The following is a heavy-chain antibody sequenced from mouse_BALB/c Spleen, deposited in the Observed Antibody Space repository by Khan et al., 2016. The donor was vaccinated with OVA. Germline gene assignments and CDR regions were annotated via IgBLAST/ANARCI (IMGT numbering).Heavy chain of an antibody. Sequence: EVELVESGGDLVKPGGSPKLSCAASGFTFSSYGMSWVRQTPDKRLEWVATISSAGTYTYYPDSVKGRFTISRNNAKNTLYLQMSSLKSEDTAMYYCASHLTGSFAYGGQGTLVTVSA. CDR1: GFTFSSYG. CDR2: ISSAGTYT. CDR3: ASHLTGSFAY. V-gene: IGHV5-6*01. D-gene: IGHD4-1*01. J-gene: IGHJ3*01.